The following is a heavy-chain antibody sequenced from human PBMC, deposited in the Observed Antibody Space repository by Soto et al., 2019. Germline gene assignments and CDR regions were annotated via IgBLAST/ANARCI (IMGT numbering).Heavy chain of an antibody. CDR1: GGTFSSYA. D-gene: IGHD2-15*01. V-gene: IGHV1-69*01. CDR2: IIPIFGTA. Sequence: QVQLVQSGAEVKKPGSSVKVSRKASGGTFSSYAISWVRQAPGQGLEWMGGIIPIFGTANYAQKFQGRVTITADESTSTAYMELSSLRSEDTAVYYCASNIVVVVAATPPYYYGMDVWGQGTTVTVSS. J-gene: IGHJ6*02. CDR3: ASNIVVVVAATPPYYYGMDV.